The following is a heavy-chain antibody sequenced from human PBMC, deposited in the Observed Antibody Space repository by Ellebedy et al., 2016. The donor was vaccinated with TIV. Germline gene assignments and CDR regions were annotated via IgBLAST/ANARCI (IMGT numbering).Heavy chain of an antibody. V-gene: IGHV3-15*07. CDR3: VTDPDGGPVDY. CDR2: SKSKTDGGTT. D-gene: IGHD1-14*01. CDR1: GFTFSNVW. J-gene: IGHJ4*02. Sequence: GESLKISCAASGFTFSNVWMKWVRQAQGKGLEGVGRSKSKTDGGTTDYAAPVKGRFTISRDDRKNTLYLQMDSLKTEDTAVYYCVTDPDGGPVDYWGQGTLVTVSS.